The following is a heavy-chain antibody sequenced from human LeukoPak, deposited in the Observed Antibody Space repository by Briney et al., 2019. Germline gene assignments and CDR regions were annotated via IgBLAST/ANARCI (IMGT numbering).Heavy chain of an antibody. CDR2: IYHSGST. CDR3: ARGGTVTTAFDY. V-gene: IGHV4-38-2*02. D-gene: IGHD4-11*01. Sequence: PSETLSLTCTVSGYSISSGYCWGWIRQPPGKGLEWIGCIYHSGSTYYNPSLKSRVTISVDTSKNQFSLKMNSVTAADTAVYYSARGGTVTTAFDYWGQGTLVTVSS. CDR1: GYSISSGYC. J-gene: IGHJ4*02.